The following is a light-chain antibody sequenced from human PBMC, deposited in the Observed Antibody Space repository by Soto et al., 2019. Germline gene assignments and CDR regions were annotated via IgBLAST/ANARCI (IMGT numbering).Light chain of an antibody. J-gene: IGLJ3*02. CDR2: EVS. Sequence: QSALTQPASVSGSPGQSITISCTRTSSDVGVYNYVSWYQQHPGKAPKLMIYEVSNRPSGVSNRFSGSKSGNTASLTISGLQAEDEADYYCSSYTTSSTWVFGGGTKLTVL. CDR1: SSDVGVYNY. V-gene: IGLV2-14*01. CDR3: SSYTTSSTWV.